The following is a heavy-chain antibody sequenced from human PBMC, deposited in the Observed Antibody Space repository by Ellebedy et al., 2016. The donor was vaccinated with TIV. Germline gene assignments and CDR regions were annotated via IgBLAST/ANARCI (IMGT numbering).Heavy chain of an antibody. CDR3: AIGRRFFYYYGMDV. V-gene: IGHV4-34*01. CDR1: GGSFSGYS. CDR2: INHSGST. J-gene: IGHJ6*02. D-gene: IGHD3-3*01. Sequence: MPSETLSLTCAVYGGSFSGYSWSWIRQSPAKGLEWIGEINHSGSTNYKPSLKSRVNITVETSKNQFSLKLSSVSAADTAVYYCAIGRRFFYYYGMDVWGQGTTVTVSS.